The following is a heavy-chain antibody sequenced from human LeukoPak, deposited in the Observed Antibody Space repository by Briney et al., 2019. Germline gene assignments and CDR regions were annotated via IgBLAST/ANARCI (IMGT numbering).Heavy chain of an antibody. V-gene: IGHV3-21*01. J-gene: IGHJ4*02. Sequence: GGSLRLSCAASGFTFSSYEMNWVRQAPGKGLEWVSSISSSSSYIYYADSVKGRFTISRDNAKNSLYLQMNSLRAEDTAVYYCARPTEYSYGYMECGYWGQGTLVTVSS. CDR1: GFTFSSYE. CDR3: ARPTEYSYGYMECGY. CDR2: ISSSSSYI. D-gene: IGHD5-18*01.